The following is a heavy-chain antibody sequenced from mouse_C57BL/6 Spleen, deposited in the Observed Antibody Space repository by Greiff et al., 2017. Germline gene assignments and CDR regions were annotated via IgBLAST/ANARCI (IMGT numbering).Heavy chain of an antibody. V-gene: IGHV1-26*01. CDR2: INPNNGGT. J-gene: IGHJ1*03. Sequence: EVQLQQSGPELVKPGASVKISCKASGYTFTDYYMNWVKQSHGKSLEWIGDINPNNGGTSYNQKFKGKATLTVDKSSSTAYMELRSLTSEDSAVYYCARRFYYYGSSFWYFDVWGTGTTVTVSS. CDR1: GYTFTDYY. D-gene: IGHD1-1*01. CDR3: ARRFYYYGSSFWYFDV.